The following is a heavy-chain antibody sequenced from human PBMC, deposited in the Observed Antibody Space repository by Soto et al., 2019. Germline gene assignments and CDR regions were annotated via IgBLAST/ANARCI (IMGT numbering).Heavy chain of an antibody. CDR3: ARRDSYGGPNNCGMDV. CDR1: GFPFSIKA. Sequence: QVQLVESGGGLVQPGGPRSLSCAASGFPFSIKAMHWVRQAPGRGLEWVAFISYAGNNIAYADSVKGRFTISRDNSENTLSLQMNRLREEDTGVYYCARRDSYGGPNNCGMDVW. CDR2: ISYAGNNI. V-gene: IGHV3-30-3*01. J-gene: IGHJ6*01. D-gene: IGHD5-18*01.